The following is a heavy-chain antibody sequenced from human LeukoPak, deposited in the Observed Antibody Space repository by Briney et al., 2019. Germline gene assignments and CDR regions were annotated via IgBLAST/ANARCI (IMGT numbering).Heavy chain of an antibody. V-gene: IGHV4-34*01. Sequence: SETLSLTCAVYGGSFSGYYWSWIRQPPGKGLEWIGEINHSGSTNYNPSLKSRVTISVDTSKNQFSLKLSSVTAAGTAVYYCARGLCTNGVCYRRHYYYGMDVWGQGTTVTVSS. CDR2: INHSGST. J-gene: IGHJ6*02. D-gene: IGHD2-8*01. CDR1: GGSFSGYY. CDR3: ARGLCTNGVCYRRHYYYGMDV.